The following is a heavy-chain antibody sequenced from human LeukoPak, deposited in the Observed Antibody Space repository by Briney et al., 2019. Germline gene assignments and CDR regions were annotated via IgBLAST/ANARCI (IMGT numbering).Heavy chain of an antibody. D-gene: IGHD1-26*01. Sequence: GGSLRLSCAVSGFTVSGNYMSWIRQAPGKGLEWVSLIYSDDTTLYADSVKGRFTISRDNAKNSLYLQMNSLRPEDTAVYYCARENSGSYYQFDCWGQGTLVTVSS. V-gene: IGHV3-53*01. CDR2: IYSDDTT. J-gene: IGHJ4*02. CDR3: ARENSGSYYQFDC. CDR1: GFTVSGNY.